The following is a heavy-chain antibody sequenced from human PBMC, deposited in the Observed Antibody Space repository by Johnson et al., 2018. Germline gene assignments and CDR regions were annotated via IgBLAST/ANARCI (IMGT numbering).Heavy chain of an antibody. CDR2: IVVGSGNT. CDR1: GFTFSSSA. D-gene: IGHD2-21*01. V-gene: IGHV1-58*01. Sequence: RLVESGPEVKKPGTSVKVSCKASGFTFSSSAVQWVRQARGQRLEWIGWIVVGSGNTTYALKFQEKVTITRDMSTSTAYIELGSRRTEDTAVYCCGGLRGGHTYYFDYWGQGTLVTVSS. CDR3: GGLRGGHTYYFDY. J-gene: IGHJ4*02.